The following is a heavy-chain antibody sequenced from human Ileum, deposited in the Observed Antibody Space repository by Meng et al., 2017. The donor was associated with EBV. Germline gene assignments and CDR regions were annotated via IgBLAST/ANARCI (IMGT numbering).Heavy chain of an antibody. CDR1: GGSFSNYY. CDR3: VRYGTCGANSFYCFDP. V-gene: IGHV4-34*01. CDR2: ISHTGTT. Sequence: QGRLRQWGAGLLKPSETLSLPCGVYGGSFSNYYWTWIRQPPGKGLEWIGEISHTGTTKYNPSLKSRVTISLDTSNNQFSLNLNSVTAADTALYYCVRYGTCGANSFYCFDPWGQGTLVTVSS. D-gene: IGHD4-23*01. J-gene: IGHJ5*02.